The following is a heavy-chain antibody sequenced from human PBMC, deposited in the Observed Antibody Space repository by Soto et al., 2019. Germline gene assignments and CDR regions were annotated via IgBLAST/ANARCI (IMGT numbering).Heavy chain of an antibody. Sequence: SETLSLTCTVSGGSISSSSYYWGWIRQPPGKGLEWIGSIYYSGSTYYNPSLKSRVTISVDTSKNQFSLKLSSVTAADTAVYYCARQSRQAYSSSWYRNYYGMDVWGQGTTVTVS. CDR1: GGSISSSSYY. V-gene: IGHV4-39*01. CDR3: ARQSRQAYSSSWYRNYYGMDV. J-gene: IGHJ6*02. CDR2: IYYSGST. D-gene: IGHD6-13*01.